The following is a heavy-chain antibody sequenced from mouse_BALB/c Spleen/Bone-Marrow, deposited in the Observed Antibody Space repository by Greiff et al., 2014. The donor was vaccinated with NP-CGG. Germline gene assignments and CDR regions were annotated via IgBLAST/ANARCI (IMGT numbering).Heavy chain of an antibody. CDR1: GYAFSSYW. CDR2: IYPGDGDT. D-gene: IGHD2-2*01. CDR3: ARWLPAMDY. Sequence: QVQLKESGAELVRPGSSVKISCKASGYAFSSYWMSWVKQRPGQGLEWIGQIYPGDGDTNYNGKFKGKATLTADKSSSTAYMQLSSLTSEDSAVYFRARWLPAMDYWGQGTSVTVSS. J-gene: IGHJ4*01. V-gene: IGHV1-80*01.